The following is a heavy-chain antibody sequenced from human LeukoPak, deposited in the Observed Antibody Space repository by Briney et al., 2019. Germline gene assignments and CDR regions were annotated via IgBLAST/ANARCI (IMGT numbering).Heavy chain of an antibody. J-gene: IGHJ4*02. D-gene: IGHD3-22*01. CDR2: FDPEDGET. CDR1: GYTLTELS. V-gene: IGHV1-24*01. CDR3: ATFRITMIVVAPRYFDY. Sequence: ASVKVSCKVSGYTLTELSMHWVRQAPGKGLEWMGGFDPEDGETTYAQKFQGRVTMTEDTSTDTAYMELSSLRSEDTAVYYCATFRITMIVVAPRYFDYWGQGTLVTVSS.